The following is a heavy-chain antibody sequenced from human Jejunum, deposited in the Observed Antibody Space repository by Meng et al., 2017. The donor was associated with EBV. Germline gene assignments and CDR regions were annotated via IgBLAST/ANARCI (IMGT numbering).Heavy chain of an antibody. J-gene: IGHJ4*02. CDR3: ASIHPSIDS. D-gene: IGHD2-21*01. V-gene: IGHV4-4*02. CDR2: IYHSGST. CDR1: SGSIFSSNW. Sequence: QMQLKESGPGLLSPSGTRSLTCAVSSGSIFSSNWWTWVRQPPGKGLEWIGEIYHSGSTNYNPSLKSRITMSLDKSKNQFSLKLRSVTAADTAVYYCASIHPSIDSWGPGTLVTVSS.